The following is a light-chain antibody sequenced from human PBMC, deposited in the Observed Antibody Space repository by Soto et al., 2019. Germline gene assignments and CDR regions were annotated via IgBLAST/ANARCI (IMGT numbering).Light chain of an antibody. CDR1: QSVSSSY. Sequence: ESGWPQSPGTLSLSPGERATLSCRASQSVSSSYLAWYQQKPGQAPRLLIYSASSRATGIPDRFSGSGSGTDFTLTISRLEPEDFAVYYCQQGGSSPITFGQGTRLEIK. V-gene: IGKV3-20*01. CDR3: QQGGSSPIT. CDR2: SAS. J-gene: IGKJ5*01.